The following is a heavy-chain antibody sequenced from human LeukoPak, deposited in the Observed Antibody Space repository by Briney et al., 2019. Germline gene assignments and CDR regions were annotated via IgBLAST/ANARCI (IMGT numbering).Heavy chain of an antibody. CDR2: IHPNSGGT. J-gene: IGHJ4*02. Sequence: ASVKVSCKASGYTFTGYYMHLVRQAPGQGLEWMGWIHPNSGGTKYEQKFQGRVTMTRDTSISTAYMEVSRLRSDDTAVYYCAGTCPRDGYNGPCYWGQGTLVTVSS. D-gene: IGHD5-24*01. CDR1: GYTFTGYY. CDR3: AGTCPRDGYNGPCY. V-gene: IGHV1-2*02.